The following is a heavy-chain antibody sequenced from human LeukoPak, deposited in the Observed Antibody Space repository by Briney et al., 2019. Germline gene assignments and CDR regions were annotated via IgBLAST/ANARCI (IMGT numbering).Heavy chain of an antibody. Sequence: GGSLRLSCAASGFTFSSYWMHWIRQAPGKGLEWVSSISGSNSYIFYADSVKGRFTVSRDNAKDSLYLQMNSLRAEDTAVYYCARALTTLTYEGYWGQGTLVTVSS. CDR3: ARALTTLTYEGY. CDR2: ISGSNSYI. J-gene: IGHJ4*02. V-gene: IGHV3-21*01. CDR1: GFTFSSYW. D-gene: IGHD1-1*01.